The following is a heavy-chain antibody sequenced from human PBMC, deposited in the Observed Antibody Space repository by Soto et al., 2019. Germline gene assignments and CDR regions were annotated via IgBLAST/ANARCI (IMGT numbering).Heavy chain of an antibody. D-gene: IGHD3-3*01. CDR2: IAYDGTSK. Sequence: QVQLVESGGGVVQPGMPLRLSCAASGFTFENFGMHWVRQAPGKGLEWVTVIAYDGTSKYYADSVKGRFTISRDNSNNTLYLQMNSLRVEDTAVYYCAKSLDGVPVQEFDPRGQGTLVTVSS. CDR3: AKSLDGVPVQEFDP. J-gene: IGHJ5*02. CDR1: GFTFENFG. V-gene: IGHV3-30*18.